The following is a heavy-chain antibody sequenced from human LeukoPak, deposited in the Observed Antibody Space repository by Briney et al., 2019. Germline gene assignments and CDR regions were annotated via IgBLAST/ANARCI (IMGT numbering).Heavy chain of an antibody. J-gene: IGHJ4*02. D-gene: IGHD3-3*01. Sequence: PGGSLRLSCAASGFTFSSYTMHWIRQAPGKGLEWVSSISGSNSYIFYADSVKGRFTVSRDNAKDSLYLQMNSLRAEDTAVYYCARALATLTYEGYWGQGTLVTVSS. CDR1: GFTFSSYT. V-gene: IGHV3-21*01. CDR2: ISGSNSYI. CDR3: ARALATLTYEGY.